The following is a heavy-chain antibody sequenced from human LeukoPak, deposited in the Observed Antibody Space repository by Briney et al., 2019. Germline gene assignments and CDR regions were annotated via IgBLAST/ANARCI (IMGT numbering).Heavy chain of an antibody. CDR2: INPDSGGT. CDR3: ARDGLGGSGAFDI. V-gene: IGHV1-2*02. D-gene: IGHD3-16*01. J-gene: IGHJ3*02. Sequence: ASVKVSCKASGYTFISYGISWVRQAPGQGLEWMGWINPDSGGTNYAQKFQGGVTMTRDTSISTAYMELSRLRSDDTAVYYCARDGLGGSGAFDIWGQGTMVTVSS. CDR1: GYTFISYG.